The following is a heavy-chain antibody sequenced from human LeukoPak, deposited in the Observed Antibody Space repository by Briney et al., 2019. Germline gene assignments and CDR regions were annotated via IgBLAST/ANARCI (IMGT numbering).Heavy chain of an antibody. CDR3: ARVDYGGDSGHFDY. CDR1: GGSISSYY. J-gene: IGHJ4*02. V-gene: IGHV4-4*07. CDR2: IYTSGST. Sequence: SETLSLTYTVSGGSISSYYWSWIRQPAGKGLEWIGRIYTSGSTNYNPSLKSRVTMSVDTSKNQFSLKLSSVTAADTAVYYCARVDYGGDSGHFDYWGQGTLVTVSS. D-gene: IGHD4-23*01.